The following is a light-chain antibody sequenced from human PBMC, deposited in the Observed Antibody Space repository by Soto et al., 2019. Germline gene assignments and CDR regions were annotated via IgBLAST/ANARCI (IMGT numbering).Light chain of an antibody. J-gene: IGLJ3*02. CDR2: EVS. CDR1: SSEVGAYNY. CDR3: TSYAGSNIWV. V-gene: IGLV2-8*01. Sequence: QSALTQPPSASGSPGQSVTISCTGTSSEVGAYNYVSWYQQYPGKAPKLMIYEVSTRPSGVPDRFSGSKSGKTASLTVSGLQPEDEADYYCTSYAGSNIWVFGGGTKVTVL.